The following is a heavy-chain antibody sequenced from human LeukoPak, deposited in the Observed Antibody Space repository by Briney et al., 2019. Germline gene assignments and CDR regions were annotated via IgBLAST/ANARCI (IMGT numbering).Heavy chain of an antibody. D-gene: IGHD1-26*01. CDR2: INPSGGST. CDR1: GYTFTSYY. CDR3: ARQGVGATRERYFDY. Sequence: ASVKVSCKASGYTFTSYYMHWVRQAPGQGLEWMGIINPSGGSTNYAQKFQGRVTITTDESTSTAYMELSSLRSEDTAVYYCARQGVGATRERYFDYWGQGTLVTVSS. J-gene: IGHJ4*02. V-gene: IGHV1-46*01.